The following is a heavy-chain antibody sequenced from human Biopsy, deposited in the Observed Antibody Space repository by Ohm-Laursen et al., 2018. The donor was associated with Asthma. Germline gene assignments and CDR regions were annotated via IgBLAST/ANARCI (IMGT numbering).Heavy chain of an antibody. CDR3: VRGSSSWHHGPFHYYYGLDV. Sequence: TLSLTCSLSSGSGGYMRRGNYYWGWIRQPPGKGLERIGSFYYSGTTFYNPSLESRVTVSADTQKNQFSLKLSSRTAADTAVYYCVRGSSSWHHGPFHYYYGLDVWGQGTTATVSS. CDR2: FYYSGTT. D-gene: IGHD6-13*01. CDR1: SGSGGYMRRGNYY. J-gene: IGHJ6*02. V-gene: IGHV4-39*01.